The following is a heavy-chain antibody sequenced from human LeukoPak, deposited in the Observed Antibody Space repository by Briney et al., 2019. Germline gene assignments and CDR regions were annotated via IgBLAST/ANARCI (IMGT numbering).Heavy chain of an antibody. D-gene: IGHD5-24*01. CDR3: ARAKLHAPPRGWWFDP. Sequence: GASVKVSCKASGYTFTDYYLHWVRQAPGQGLEWMGWINPNSGGTNYAQKFQGRVTMTRDTSISTAYMELSRLRSDDTAVYYCARAKLHAPPRGWWFDPWGQGTLVTVSS. J-gene: IGHJ5*02. V-gene: IGHV1-2*02. CDR2: INPNSGGT. CDR1: GYTFTDYY.